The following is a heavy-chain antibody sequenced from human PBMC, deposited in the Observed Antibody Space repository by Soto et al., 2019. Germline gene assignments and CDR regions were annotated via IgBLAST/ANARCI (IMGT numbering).Heavy chain of an antibody. CDR3: ARGRKAYSSSWYVD. V-gene: IGHV4-34*01. J-gene: IGHJ4*02. Sequence: QVQLQQWGAGLLKPSETLSLNCAVYGGSFSGYCWSWIRQPPGKGLEWIGEINDSGGTNYNPSLKSRVSISVDTCKHQFSLNLSSVTAADTAVYHCARGRKAYSSSWYVDWGQGTLVTVSS. CDR1: GGSFSGYC. D-gene: IGHD6-13*01. CDR2: INDSGGT.